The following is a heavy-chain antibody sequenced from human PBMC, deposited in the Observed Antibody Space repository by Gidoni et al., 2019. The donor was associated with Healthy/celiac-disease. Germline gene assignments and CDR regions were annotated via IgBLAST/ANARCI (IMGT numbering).Heavy chain of an antibody. CDR2: IYYSGST. V-gene: IGHV4-59*01. Sequence: QVQLQESGPGLVKPSETLSLTCTVSGGSISSYYWSWIRQPPGKGLEWIGYIYYSGSTNYNPSLKSRVTISVDPSKNQFSLKLSSVTAADTAVYYCARDYIQGFWYFDLWGRGTLVTVSS. D-gene: IGHD3-10*01. CDR1: GGSISSYY. J-gene: IGHJ2*01. CDR3: ARDYIQGFWYFDL.